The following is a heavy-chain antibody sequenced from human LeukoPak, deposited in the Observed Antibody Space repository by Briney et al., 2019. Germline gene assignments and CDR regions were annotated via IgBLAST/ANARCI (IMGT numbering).Heavy chain of an antibody. D-gene: IGHD2-15*01. Sequence: SETLSLTCTVSGGSISSGGYYWGWIRQPPGKGLEWIGSIYYSGSTYYNPSLKSRVTISVDTSKNQFSLKLSSVTAADTAVYYCARAPFGYCSGGSCSTSYYYYGMDVWGQGTTVTVSS. CDR1: GGSISSGGYY. J-gene: IGHJ6*02. CDR2: IYYSGST. V-gene: IGHV4-39*07. CDR3: ARAPFGYCSGGSCSTSYYYYGMDV.